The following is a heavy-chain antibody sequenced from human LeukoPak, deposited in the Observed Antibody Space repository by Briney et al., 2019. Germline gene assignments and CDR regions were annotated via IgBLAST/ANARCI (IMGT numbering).Heavy chain of an antibody. CDR1: GFTFRSYA. CDR3: AKAGLGYAGYDSGGYAYGD. D-gene: IGHD5-12*01. Sequence: PGGSPRLSCVASGFTFRSYAMSWVRQGPGKGLEWVSAIGGSPGDTHYADSVKGWFTISRDNYKNTLYLQMNSLRAEDTAEYYCAKAGLGYAGYDSGGYAYGDWGQGTLVTVSS. J-gene: IGHJ4*02. V-gene: IGHV3-23*01. CDR2: IGGSPGDT.